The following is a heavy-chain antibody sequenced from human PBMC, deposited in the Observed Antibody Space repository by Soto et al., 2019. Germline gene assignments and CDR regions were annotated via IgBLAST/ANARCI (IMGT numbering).Heavy chain of an antibody. CDR3: PPWWEAVRFQYYVRAA. D-gene: IGHD1-26*01. V-gene: IGHV1-69*06. CDR2: TIPIFGAV. CDR1: GGTHSNYA. J-gene: IGHJ6*02. Sequence: QVQLVQSGAEVKKPGSSVKVSCKASGGTHSNYAFSWVRQAPGQGLEWVGGTIPIFGAVIYAQKFQGRVTFPAERSPSPAYLGLGGLGIEDTAVYYCPPWWEAVRFQYYVRAAWGQGTAF.